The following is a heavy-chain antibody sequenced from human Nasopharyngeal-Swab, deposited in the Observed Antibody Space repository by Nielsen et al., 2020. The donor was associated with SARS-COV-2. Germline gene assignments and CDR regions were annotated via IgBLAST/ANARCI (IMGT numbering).Heavy chain of an antibody. Sequence: GGSLRLSCVVSGFTFSNYEMNWVRQAPGKGLEWVSYISSSGRALHYADSVKGRFTISRDNAKNSLYLQMNSLRAEDTAVYYCVNIFAGWWSQGVLVTVSS. CDR1: GFTFSNYE. CDR2: ISSSGRAL. V-gene: IGHV3-48*03. CDR3: VNIFAGW. J-gene: IGHJ4*02. D-gene: IGHD3-3*02.